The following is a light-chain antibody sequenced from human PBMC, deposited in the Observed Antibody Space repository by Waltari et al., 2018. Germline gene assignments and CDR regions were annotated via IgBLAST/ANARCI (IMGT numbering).Light chain of an antibody. V-gene: IGLV5-45*03. CDR3: MIWHTSAWV. J-gene: IGLJ3*02. CDR1: SGINVGTYR. Sequence: QAVLTQPSSLSASPGASASLTCTLRSGINVGTYRIYWYQQKPGSRPQYLLRYKSDSDKQQGSGGPSRFSASKDASANAGILLISGLQSEDEADYYCMIWHTSAWVFGGGTKLTVL. CDR2: YKSDSDK.